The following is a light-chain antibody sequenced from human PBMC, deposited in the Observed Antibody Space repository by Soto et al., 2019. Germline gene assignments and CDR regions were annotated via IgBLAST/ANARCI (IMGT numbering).Light chain of an antibody. CDR3: QQYDGYSPQT. V-gene: IGKV1-5*01. CDR1: QSVRNW. Sequence: DIQMTQSPSTLFASVGDRVTITCRASQSVRNWLAWYQQKPGRAPQLLIYDSSTLEPGVPSRFRGSGSGTEFTLTINGLQPGDFATYYCQQYDGYSPQTFGQGTKVEIK. J-gene: IGKJ1*01. CDR2: DSS.